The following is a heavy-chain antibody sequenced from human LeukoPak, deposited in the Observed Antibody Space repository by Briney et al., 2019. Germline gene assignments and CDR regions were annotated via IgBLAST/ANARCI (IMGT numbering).Heavy chain of an antibody. CDR1: GFTFRNYA. CDR2: ISHDESNE. Sequence: PGGSLRLSCAASGFTFRNYAMHWVRQTPGKGLEWVTVISHDESNEYYADSVKGRFTISRDNSKNTLYLQMNSLRAEDTAVYYCARDRVGGSGSYYENYYGMDVWGQGTTVTVSS. J-gene: IGHJ6*02. CDR3: ARDRVGGSGSYYENYYGMDV. V-gene: IGHV3-30-3*01. D-gene: IGHD3-10*01.